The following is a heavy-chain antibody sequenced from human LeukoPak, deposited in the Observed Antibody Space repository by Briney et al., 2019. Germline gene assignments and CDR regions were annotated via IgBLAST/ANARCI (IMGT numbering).Heavy chain of an antibody. CDR3: AKEGATAGYFAEYFQH. J-gene: IGHJ1*01. V-gene: IGHV3-23*01. D-gene: IGHD6-13*01. CDR2: ISGSGGST. CDR1: GFTFSSYA. Sequence: GGSLRLSCAASGFTFSSYAMSWVRQAPGKGLEWVSAISGSGGSTYYADSVKGRFTISTDNSKNTLYLQMNGLRAEDTAVYYCAKEGATAGYFAEYFQHWGQGTLVTVSS.